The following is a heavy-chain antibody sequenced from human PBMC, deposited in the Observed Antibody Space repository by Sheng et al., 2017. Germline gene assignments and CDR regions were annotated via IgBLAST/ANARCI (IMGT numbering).Heavy chain of an antibody. V-gene: IGHV4-38-2*02. J-gene: IGHJ3*02. CDR1: GYSISSGYY. Sequence: QVQLQESGPGLVKPSETLSLTCAVSGYSISSGYYWGWIRQPPGKGLEWIGSIYHSGSTYYNPSLKSRVTISVDTSKNQFSLKLSSVTAADTAVYYCAREGYCSGGSCYSILGAFDIWGQGDNGHRL. CDR2: IYHSGST. D-gene: IGHD2-15*01. CDR3: AREGYCSGGSCYSILGAFDI.